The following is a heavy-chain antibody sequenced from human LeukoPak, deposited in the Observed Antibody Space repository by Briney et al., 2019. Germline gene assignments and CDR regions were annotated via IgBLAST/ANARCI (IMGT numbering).Heavy chain of an antibody. CDR3: AGKSSGYYYRGYFQH. V-gene: IGHV3-33*03. D-gene: IGHD3-22*01. CDR1: GFTFSHYG. Sequence: GGSLRLSCATSGFTFSHYGMHWVRQAPGKGLEWVAVIWSDGTEKYYGDSVKGRFTISRDNAKNSLYLQMNSLRAEDTAVYYCAGKSSGYYYRGYFQHWGQGTLVTVSS. CDR2: IWSDGTEK. J-gene: IGHJ1*01.